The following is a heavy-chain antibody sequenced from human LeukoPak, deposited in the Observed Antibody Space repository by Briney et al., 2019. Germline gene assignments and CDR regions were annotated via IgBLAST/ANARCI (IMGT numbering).Heavy chain of an antibody. D-gene: IGHD3-9*01. CDR1: GYTVTCYY. CDR2: INPNSGGT. Sequence: GASVKVSCKASGYTVTCYYMHWVRQAPGQGLEWMGWINPNSGGTNFAQKFQGRVTMTRDTSISTAYMELNRLRSDDAAVYYCARVAFYWSEPFDCWGQGTVVTVSS. J-gene: IGHJ4*02. V-gene: IGHV1-2*02. CDR3: ARVAFYWSEPFDC.